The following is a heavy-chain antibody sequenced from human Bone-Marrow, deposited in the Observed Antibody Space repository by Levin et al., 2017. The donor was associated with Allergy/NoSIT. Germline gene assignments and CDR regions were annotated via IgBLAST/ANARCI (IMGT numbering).Heavy chain of an antibody. V-gene: IGHV2-5*02. CDR2: IYWDADK. CDR1: GFSLNNVGEG. Sequence: SGPTLVKPTQTLTLTCTFSGFSLNNVGEGVGWIRQPPGKALEWLALIYWDADKRYSPSLRSRLTVTKDSSKKQVVLTMTNMDPVDTATYYCARIETSWLYFLSWGQGTLVTVSS. J-gene: IGHJ5*02. D-gene: IGHD2/OR15-2a*01. CDR3: ARIETSWLYFLS.